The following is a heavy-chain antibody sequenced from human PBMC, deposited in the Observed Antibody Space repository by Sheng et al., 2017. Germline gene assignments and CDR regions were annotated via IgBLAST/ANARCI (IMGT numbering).Heavy chain of an antibody. CDR3: AKTLYGSGSEY. V-gene: IGHV3-23*04. CDR2: ISGSGGST. D-gene: IGHD3-10*01. CDR1: GFTFSSFA. Sequence: EVQLVESGGGLVQPGGSLRLSCAASGFTFSSFAMSWVRQAPGKGLEWVSGISGSGGSTYYADSVKGRFTISRDNSKNTLYLQVNSLRAEDTAVYYCAKTLYGSGSEYWGQGNAGHRLL. J-gene: IGHJ4*02.